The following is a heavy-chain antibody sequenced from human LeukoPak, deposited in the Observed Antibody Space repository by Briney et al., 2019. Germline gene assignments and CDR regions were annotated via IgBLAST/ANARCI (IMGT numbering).Heavy chain of an antibody. J-gene: IGHJ6*03. CDR3: AKSRIAARQYYYYYMDV. CDR1: GFTFSSYA. V-gene: IGHV3-23*01. D-gene: IGHD6-6*01. CDR2: ISGSGGST. Sequence: PGGSLRLSCAASGFTFSSYAMSWVRQAPGKGLEWVSAISGSGGSTYYADSVKGRFTISRDNSKNTLYLQMNSLRAEDTAVYYCAKSRIAARQYYYYYMDVWGKGTTVTVSS.